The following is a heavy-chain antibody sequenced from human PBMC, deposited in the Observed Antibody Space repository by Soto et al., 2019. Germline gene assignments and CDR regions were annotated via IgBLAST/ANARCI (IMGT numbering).Heavy chain of an antibody. CDR1: GYPFTDNQ. V-gene: IGHV1-3*01. CDR3: ARDSYSSGWYGATYYYYGMDV. CDR2: INAGNGNT. D-gene: IGHD6-19*01. J-gene: IGHJ6*02. Sequence: ASVKVSCKASGYPFTDNQIHWLRRAPGQGLEWMGWINAGNGNTKYSQKFQGRVTITRDTSASTAYMELSSLRSEDTAVYYCARDSYSSGWYGATYYYYGMDVWGQGTTVTVSS.